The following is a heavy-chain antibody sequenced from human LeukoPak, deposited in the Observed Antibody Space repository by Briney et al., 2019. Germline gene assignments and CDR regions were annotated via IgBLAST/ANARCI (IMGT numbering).Heavy chain of an antibody. CDR1: GASISSSNYY. J-gene: IGHJ4*02. CDR2: IYYSGST. Sequence: PSETLSLTCSVSGASISSSNYYWGWIRQPPERGLEWIGSIYYSGSTFYNPSLKSRVTISLDTSKNQFSLKLRSVTAADAAVYYCARLFVGPSGDPGYDYWGERTLVTVSS. CDR3: ARLFVGPSGDPGYDY. V-gene: IGHV4-39*01. D-gene: IGHD3/OR15-3a*01.